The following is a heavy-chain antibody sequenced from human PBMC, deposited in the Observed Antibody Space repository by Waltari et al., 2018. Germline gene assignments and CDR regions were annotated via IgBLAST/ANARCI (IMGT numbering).Heavy chain of an antibody. CDR2: IYTSGST. CDR3: ARGGTGYYPTIYYFDY. Sequence: QVQLQESGPGLVKPSQTLSLTCTVSGGSISSGSYYWSWIRQPAGKGLEWIGYIYTSGSTNYNPSLKSRVTISVDTSKNQFSLKLSSVTAADTAVYYCARGGTGYYPTIYYFDYWGQGTLVTVSS. J-gene: IGHJ4*02. D-gene: IGHD3-9*01. V-gene: IGHV4-61*09. CDR1: GGSISSGSYY.